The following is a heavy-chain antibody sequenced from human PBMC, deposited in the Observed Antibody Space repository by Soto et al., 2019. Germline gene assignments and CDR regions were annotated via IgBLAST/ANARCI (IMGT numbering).Heavy chain of an antibody. V-gene: IGHV3-9*01. J-gene: IGHJ4*02. Sequence: GGSLRLSCAASGFTFDDYAMYRIRQAPGKGLEWVSGITSNSGNIDYADSVKGRFTISRDNPKNTLYLQMNSLRAEDTAVYYCARDLTGSVFDSWGQGTLVTVSS. CDR3: ARDLTGSVFDS. CDR2: ITSNSGNI. D-gene: IGHD7-27*01. CDR1: GFTFDDYA.